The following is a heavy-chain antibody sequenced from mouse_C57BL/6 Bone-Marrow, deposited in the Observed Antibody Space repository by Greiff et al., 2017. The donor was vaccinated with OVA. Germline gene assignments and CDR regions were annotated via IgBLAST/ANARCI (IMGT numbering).Heavy chain of an antibody. D-gene: IGHD2-4*01. J-gene: IGHJ2*01. CDR2: IDPSDSYT. Sequence: QVQLQQPGAELVRPGTSVKLSCKASGYTFTSYWMHWVKQRPGQGLEWIGVIDPSDSYTNYNQKFKGKATLTVDTSSSTAYMQLSSLTSEDPAVYYCARGGYDYDAFDYWGQGTTLTVSS. CDR3: ARGGYDYDAFDY. CDR1: GYTFTSYW. V-gene: IGHV1-59*01.